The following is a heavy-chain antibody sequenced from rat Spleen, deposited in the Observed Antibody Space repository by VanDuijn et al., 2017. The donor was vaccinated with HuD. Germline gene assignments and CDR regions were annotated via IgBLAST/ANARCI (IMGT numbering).Heavy chain of an antibody. J-gene: IGHJ2*01. CDR2: ISTGGGNT. V-gene: IGHV5S14*01. CDR3: ARPQVGYTYVYFDY. CDR1: GFTFSNYG. D-gene: IGHD1-4*01. Sequence: EVQLVESGGGLVQPGRSLKLSCAASGFTFSNYGMAWVRQTPTKGLEWVASISTGGGNTYYRDSVKGRFTISRDNAKNTQYLHKDSLRSEDTATYYCARPQVGYTYVYFDYWGQGVMVTVSS.